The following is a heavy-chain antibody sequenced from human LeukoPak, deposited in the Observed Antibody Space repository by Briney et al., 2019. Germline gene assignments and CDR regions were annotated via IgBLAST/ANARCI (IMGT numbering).Heavy chain of an antibody. D-gene: IGHD6-19*01. J-gene: IGHJ5*02. V-gene: IGHV3-23*01. CDR3: GKGGGQWLVGINWFEP. CDR2: IRGSGGSP. Sequence: PGGSLRLSCAASGFTFSSYAMSSVRHAPGKGLEWVSVIRGSGGSPYYADSVKGRFTISRDNSKNTLYLQMNSLRAEDPAVSYCGKGGGQWLVGINWFEPWGQGTLVTVSS. CDR1: GFTFSSYA.